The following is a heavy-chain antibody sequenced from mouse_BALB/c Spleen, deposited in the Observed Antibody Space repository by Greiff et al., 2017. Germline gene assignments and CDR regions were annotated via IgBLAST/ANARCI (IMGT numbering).Heavy chain of an antibody. V-gene: IGHV1-7*01. D-gene: IGHD1-1*01. CDR3: ARDLREAMDY. CDR2: INPSTGYT. CDR1: GYTFTSYW. Sequence: QVQLQQSGAELAKPGASVKMSCKASGYTFTSYWMHWVKQRPGQGLEWIGYINPSTGYTEYNQKFKDKATLTADKSSSTAYMQLSSLTSEDSAVYYCARDLREAMDYWGQGTSVTVSS. J-gene: IGHJ4*01.